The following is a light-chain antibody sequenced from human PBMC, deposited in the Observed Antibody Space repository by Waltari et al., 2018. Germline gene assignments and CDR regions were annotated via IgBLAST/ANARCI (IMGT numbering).Light chain of an antibody. CDR3: SSHTGSDNWV. CDR2: EVN. J-gene: IGLJ3*02. Sequence: QSALTQPPSASGSLGQSVTISCTGTSNDVGGYNYVSWYQQHPGKVPKVLISEVNKRPPGVPGRFSGSKSGNTASLTISGLQAEDEADDYCSSHTGSDNWVFGGGTQLTVL. V-gene: IGLV2-8*01. CDR1: SNDVGGYNY.